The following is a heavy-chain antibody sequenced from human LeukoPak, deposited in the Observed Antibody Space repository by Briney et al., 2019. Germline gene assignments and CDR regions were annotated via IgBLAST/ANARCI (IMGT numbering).Heavy chain of an antibody. J-gene: IGHJ5*02. CDR1: GFTFSSYA. Sequence: GGSLRLSCAASGFTFSSYAMHWVRQAPGKGLEWVAVISYDGSNKYYADSVKGRLTISRDNSKNTLYLQMNSLRAEDTAVYYCARDRLERLVREHNWFDPWGQGTLVTVSS. CDR3: ARDRLERLVREHNWFDP. V-gene: IGHV3-30*04. D-gene: IGHD1-1*01. CDR2: ISYDGSNK.